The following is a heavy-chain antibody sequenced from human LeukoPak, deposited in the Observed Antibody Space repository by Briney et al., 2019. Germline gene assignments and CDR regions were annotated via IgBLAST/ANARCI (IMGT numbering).Heavy chain of an antibody. CDR1: GFTVSSNY. J-gene: IGHJ6*03. CDR3: AKVAEVGATGYYYYMDV. V-gene: IGHV3-66*01. Sequence: GGSLRLSCAASGFTVSSNYMSWVRQAPGKGLEWVSVIYSGGSTYYADSVKGRFTISRDNSKNTLYLQMNSLRAEDTAVYYCAKVAEVGATGYYYYMDVWDKGTTVTISS. CDR2: IYSGGST. D-gene: IGHD1-26*01.